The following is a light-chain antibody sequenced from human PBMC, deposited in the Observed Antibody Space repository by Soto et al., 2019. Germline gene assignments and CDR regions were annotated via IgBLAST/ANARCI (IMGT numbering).Light chain of an antibody. CDR2: GAS. CDR3: QHYNNWPPWT. V-gene: IGKV3-15*01. J-gene: IGKJ1*01. Sequence: VMTQSPATLSVSPGERATLSCRASQRISSNLAWYQQRRGQAPRLLIYGASTRAPGIPARFSGSGSETEFTLTISSLQSEDFAVYYCQHYNNWPPWTFGQGTKVEIK. CDR1: QRISSN.